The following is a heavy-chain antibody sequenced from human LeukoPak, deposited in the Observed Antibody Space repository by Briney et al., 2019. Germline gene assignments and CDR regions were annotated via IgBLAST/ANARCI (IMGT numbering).Heavy chain of an antibody. J-gene: IGHJ6*03. D-gene: IGHD6-13*01. V-gene: IGHV4-34*01. CDR3: ARGSFVAAAGKYYYYYYMDV. CDR1: GGSFSGYY. Sequence: SETLSLTCAVYGGSFSGYYWSWIRQPPGKGLEWIGSIHHSGSTYNNPSLKSRVTISVDTSKNQFSLKLSSVTAADTAVYYCARGSFVAAAGKYYYYYYMDVWGKGTTVTVSS. CDR2: IHHSGST.